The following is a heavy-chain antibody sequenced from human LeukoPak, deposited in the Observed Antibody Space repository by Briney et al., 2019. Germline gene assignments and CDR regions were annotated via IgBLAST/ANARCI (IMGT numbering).Heavy chain of an antibody. V-gene: IGHV1-69*05. CDR1: GATFSSYA. CDR3: ARDPHMERGLDP. CDR2: IIPIFGTA. Sequence: SVKVSCKASGATFSSYAISWVRQAPGQGLEWMGRIIPIFGTANYAQKFQRRVTITTDESTSTAYMELSSLRSEDTAVYYCARDPHMERGLDPWGQGTLVTVSS. J-gene: IGHJ5*02. D-gene: IGHD2-21*01.